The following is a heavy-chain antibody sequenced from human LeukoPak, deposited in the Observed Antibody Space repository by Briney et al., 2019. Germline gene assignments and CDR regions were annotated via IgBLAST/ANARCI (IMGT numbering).Heavy chain of an antibody. CDR3: ARQHYYFDY. J-gene: IGHJ4*02. CDR1: GGSISHYY. V-gene: IGHV4-59*08. CDR2: IFDSGNT. Sequence: SETLSLTCTVSGGSISHYYWSWIRQPPGKGLEWIAYIFDSGNTNYNPSLKSRVIISLDTSKNQFSLRLRSVTAADTAVYYCARQHYYFDYWGQGSLVTVSS.